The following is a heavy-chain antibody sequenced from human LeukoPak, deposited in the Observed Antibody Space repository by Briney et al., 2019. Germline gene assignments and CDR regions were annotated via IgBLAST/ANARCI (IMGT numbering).Heavy chain of an antibody. CDR1: GGSISSYY. D-gene: IGHD5-18*01. CDR2: MYNVGST. CDR3: AGLRGYSNT. Sequence: SETPSLTCTVSGGSISSYYWGWIRQPPGKGLEWIGSMYNVGSTYYNPSLKSRVTISVETSKNQFSLKLSSVTAADTAVYYCAGLRGYSNTWGQGTLVTVSS. V-gene: IGHV4-39*05. J-gene: IGHJ5*02.